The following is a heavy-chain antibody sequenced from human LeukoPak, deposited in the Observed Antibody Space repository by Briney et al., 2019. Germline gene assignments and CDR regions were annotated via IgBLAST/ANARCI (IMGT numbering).Heavy chain of an antibody. J-gene: IGHJ4*02. Sequence: TGRSLRLSCAASGFTFSSYGMPWVRQAPGKGLEWVAVISYDGSNKYYADSVKGRFTISRDNSKNTLYLQMNSLRAEDTAVYYCAKVRPTPAAHGYWGQGTLVTVSS. D-gene: IGHD6-25*01. V-gene: IGHV3-30*18. CDR1: GFTFSSYG. CDR2: ISYDGSNK. CDR3: AKVRPTPAAHGY.